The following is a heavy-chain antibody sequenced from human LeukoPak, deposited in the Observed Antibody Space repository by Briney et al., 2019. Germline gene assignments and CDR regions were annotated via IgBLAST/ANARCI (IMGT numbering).Heavy chain of an antibody. V-gene: IGHV4-4*02. CDR3: ARSRLNYDILTGYYNRGGHFDY. Sequence: SETLSLTCAVSGGSISSSNWWSWVRQPPGKGLEWIGEIYHSGSTNYNPSLKSRVTISVDTSKNQFSLKLSSVTAADTAVYYCARSRLNYDILTGYYNRGGHFDYWGQGTLVTVSS. CDR2: IYHSGST. CDR1: GGSISSSNW. J-gene: IGHJ4*02. D-gene: IGHD3-9*01.